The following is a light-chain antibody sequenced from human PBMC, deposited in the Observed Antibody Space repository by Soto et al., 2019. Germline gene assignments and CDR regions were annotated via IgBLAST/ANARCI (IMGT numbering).Light chain of an antibody. Sequence: DIQMTQSPSTLSSSVGDRVTITCRVSQSVSSWLAWYQQKPGKAPKLLIYKASSLETGVPSRFSGSGTGTECSLTISSLQPDYSATYYCQQYNSYPLTFGGGTKVEIK. CDR1: QSVSSW. V-gene: IGKV1-5*03. J-gene: IGKJ4*01. CDR2: KAS. CDR3: QQYNSYPLT.